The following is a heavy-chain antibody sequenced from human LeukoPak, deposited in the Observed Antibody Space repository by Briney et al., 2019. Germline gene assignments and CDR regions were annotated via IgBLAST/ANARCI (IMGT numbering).Heavy chain of an antibody. J-gene: IGHJ4*02. Sequence: GGSLRLSCAASGFTFSSYAMHWVRQAPGKGLEYVSAISSNGGSTYYANSVKGRFTISRDNSKNTLYLQMGSLRAEDMAVYYCASSYYYDSSGYSYWGQGTLVTVSS. CDR3: ASSYYYDSSGYSY. CDR2: ISSNGGST. V-gene: IGHV3-64*01. D-gene: IGHD3-22*01. CDR1: GFTFSSYA.